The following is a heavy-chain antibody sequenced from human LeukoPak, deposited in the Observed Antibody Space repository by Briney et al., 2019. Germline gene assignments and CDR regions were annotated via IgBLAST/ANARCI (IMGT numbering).Heavy chain of an antibody. CDR3: ARVSFNYYDSSGYSDY. J-gene: IGHJ4*02. D-gene: IGHD3-22*01. CDR1: GGSFSGYY. Sequence: SETLSLTCAVYGGSFSGYYWSWIRQPPGKGLEWIGEINHSGSTNYNPSLKSRVTISVDTSKNQFSLKLSSVTAADTAVYYCARVSFNYYDSSGYSDYWGQGTLVTVSS. V-gene: IGHV4-34*01. CDR2: INHSGST.